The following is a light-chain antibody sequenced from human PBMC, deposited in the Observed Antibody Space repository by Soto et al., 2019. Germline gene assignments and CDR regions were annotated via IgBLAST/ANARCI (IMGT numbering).Light chain of an antibody. CDR2: AAS. V-gene: IGKV3-20*01. J-gene: IGKJ1*01. Sequence: EIVLTQSPGSLSSSPGERATLSCRASQGVSSTFFAWYQQRPRQAPRLLMYAASSRATGIPERFGGSACGTYFPLIISRLAAEDLAVYYCQQFDSSVTFGPGTKVEIK. CDR1: QGVSSTF. CDR3: QQFDSSVT.